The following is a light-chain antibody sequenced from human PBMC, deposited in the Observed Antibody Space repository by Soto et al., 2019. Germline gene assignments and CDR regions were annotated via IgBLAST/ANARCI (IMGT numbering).Light chain of an antibody. CDR2: DVT. Sequence: QSVLTQPPSVSGSPGQSVTISCTGTSSDVGGYNYVSWYQQHPGKAPKLMIYDVTERPSGVPDRFSGSKSGNTASLTISGLQAEDEADYYCCSYAGSYTYVFGSGTKVTVL. V-gene: IGLV2-11*01. CDR3: CSYAGSYTYV. J-gene: IGLJ1*01. CDR1: SSDVGGYNY.